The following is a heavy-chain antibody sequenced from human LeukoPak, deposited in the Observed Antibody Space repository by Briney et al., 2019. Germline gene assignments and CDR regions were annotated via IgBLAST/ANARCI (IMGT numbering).Heavy chain of an antibody. CDR3: ARHATYYYGSGTPTIGDY. D-gene: IGHD3-10*01. Sequence: ASVKISCKASGYTFTGYYMHWVRQAPGQGLEWMGWINPNSGGTNYAQKFQGRVTMTRDTSISTAYMELSRLRSDDTAVYYCARHATYYYGSGTPTIGDYWGQGTLVTVSS. CDR2: INPNSGGT. J-gene: IGHJ4*02. CDR1: GYTFTGYY. V-gene: IGHV1-2*02.